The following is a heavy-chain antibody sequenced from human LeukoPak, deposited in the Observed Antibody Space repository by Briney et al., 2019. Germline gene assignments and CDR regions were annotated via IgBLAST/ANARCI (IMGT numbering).Heavy chain of an antibody. Sequence: SVKVSCKASGGTFSSYAISWVRQAPGQGLEWMGRIIPIFGTANYAQKFQGRVTITTDESTSTAYMVLSSLRSEDTAVYYCARGEFIAVAGTASFDYWGQGTLVTVSS. CDR2: IIPIFGTA. V-gene: IGHV1-69*05. J-gene: IGHJ4*02. CDR1: GGTFSSYA. CDR3: ARGEFIAVAGTASFDY. D-gene: IGHD6-19*01.